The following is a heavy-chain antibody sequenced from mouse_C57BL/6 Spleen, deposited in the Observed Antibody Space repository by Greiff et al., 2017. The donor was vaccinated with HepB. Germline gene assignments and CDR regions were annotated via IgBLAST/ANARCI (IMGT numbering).Heavy chain of an antibody. J-gene: IGHJ3*01. CDR1: GYTFTSYW. V-gene: IGHV1-69*01. D-gene: IGHD1-1*01. CDR3: ARSSMTTGGRFAY. CDR2: IDPSDSYT. Sequence: QVQLQQPGAELVMPGASVKLSCKASGYTFTSYWMHWVKQRPGHGLEWIGEIDPSDSYTNYNQKFKGKSTLTVDKSSSTAYMQLSSLTSEDSAVYYCARSSMTTGGRFAYWGQGTLVTVSA.